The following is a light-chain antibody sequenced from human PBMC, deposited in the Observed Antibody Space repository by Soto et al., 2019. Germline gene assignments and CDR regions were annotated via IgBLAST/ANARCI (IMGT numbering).Light chain of an antibody. V-gene: IGKV2-30*01. CDR1: QSLVSSDGNTF. CDR2: KVS. J-gene: IGKJ1*01. Sequence: DVVMTQSPLSLPVTPGQPASISCRSSQSLVSSDGNTFLNWFHQRPGQSPRRLIYKVSNRDSGVPDRFSGSGSGTDFTLKISRVEAEDVGVYYCMQGTHWPRTFGQGTKVEIK. CDR3: MQGTHWPRT.